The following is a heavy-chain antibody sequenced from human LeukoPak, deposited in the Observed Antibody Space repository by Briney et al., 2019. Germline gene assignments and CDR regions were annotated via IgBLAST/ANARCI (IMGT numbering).Heavy chain of an antibody. CDR1: GFTFSSYS. D-gene: IGHD6-25*01. J-gene: IGHJ4*02. CDR3: ARALQRPLDDY. Sequence: GGSLRLSCAASGFTFSSYSMNWVRQAPGKGLEWVSSISSSSSYIYYADSVKGRFIISRDNAKNSLYLQMNSLRAEDTAVYYCARALQRPLDDYWGQGTLVTVSS. V-gene: IGHV3-21*01. CDR2: ISSSSSYI.